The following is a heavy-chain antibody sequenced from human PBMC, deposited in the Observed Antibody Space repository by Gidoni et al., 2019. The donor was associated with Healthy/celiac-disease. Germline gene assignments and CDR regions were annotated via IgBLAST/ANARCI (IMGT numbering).Heavy chain of an antibody. J-gene: IGHJ4*02. CDR2: INPNSGGT. D-gene: IGHD3-22*01. Sequence: HVHLVQSGAEVKKPGASVQVSCKAAGSTSTGYYMHWVRQAPGQGLEWMGWINPNSGGTNYAQKFQGRVTMTRDTSISTAYMELSRLRSDDTAVYYCARLNYYDSSGYDYWGQGTLVTVSS. CDR1: GSTSTGYY. V-gene: IGHV1-2*02. CDR3: ARLNYYDSSGYDY.